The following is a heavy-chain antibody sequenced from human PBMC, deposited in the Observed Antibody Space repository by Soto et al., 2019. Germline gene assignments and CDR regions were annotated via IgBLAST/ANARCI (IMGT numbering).Heavy chain of an antibody. CDR2: ISSSGSTI. CDR3: AAPNIVVVPATMYYYGMDV. D-gene: IGHD2-2*01. CDR1: GFTFSDYY. J-gene: IGHJ6*02. V-gene: IGHV3-11*04. Sequence: LRLSCAASGFTFSDYYMSWIRQAPGKGLEWVSYISSSGSTIYYADSVKGRFTISRDNAKNSLYLQMNSLRAEDTAVHYCAAPNIVVVPATMYYYGMDVWGQGTTVTVSS.